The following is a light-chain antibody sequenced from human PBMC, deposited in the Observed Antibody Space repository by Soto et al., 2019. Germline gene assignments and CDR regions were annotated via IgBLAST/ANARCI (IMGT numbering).Light chain of an antibody. CDR3: QHCDYLPI. CDR1: QSISSW. J-gene: IGKJ3*01. Sequence: DIQMTQSPSTLSASVGDRVTITCRASQSISSWLAWYQHKPGRAPKLLIYDASILEAGVPTRFSGSGSGTHFTFTISSLQPEDVATYYCQHCDYLPIFGPGTTVEFK. V-gene: IGKV1-5*01. CDR2: DAS.